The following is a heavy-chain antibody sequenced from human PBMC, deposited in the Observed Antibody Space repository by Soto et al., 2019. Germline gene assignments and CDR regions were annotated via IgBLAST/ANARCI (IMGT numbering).Heavy chain of an antibody. CDR3: AHRVLRTVFGLVTTTAIYFDF. CDR2: IYWDDDK. D-gene: IGHD3-3*01. Sequence: QITLNESGPTQVKPRQTLTLTCTFSGFSLTTSVVGVGWIRQSPGKAPEWLALIYWDDDKRYSQSLKSRLTITKDTSKNQVVLTMADLDPADTATYYCAHRVLRTVFGLVTTTAIYFDFWGQGTPVAVSS. CDR1: GFSLTTSVVG. V-gene: IGHV2-5*02. J-gene: IGHJ4*02.